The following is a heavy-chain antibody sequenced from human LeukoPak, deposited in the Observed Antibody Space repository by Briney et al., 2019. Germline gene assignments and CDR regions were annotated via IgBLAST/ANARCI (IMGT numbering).Heavy chain of an antibody. CDR1: GFTFDDYA. CDR3: TREIDSGSYYVDY. Sequence: GGSLRLSCAASGFTFDDYAMSWVRQAPGKGLEWVGFIRNKAYGGTTQYAASVKGRFTISRDESKSIAYLQMNSLKTEDSAVYYCTREIDSGSYYVDYWGQGTLVTVSS. J-gene: IGHJ4*02. D-gene: IGHD1-26*01. V-gene: IGHV3-49*04. CDR2: IRNKAYGGTT.